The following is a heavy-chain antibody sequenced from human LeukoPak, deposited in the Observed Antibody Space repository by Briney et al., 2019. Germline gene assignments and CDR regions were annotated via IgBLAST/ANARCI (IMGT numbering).Heavy chain of an antibody. J-gene: IGHJ5*02. CDR3: ARGLVISSGSYRWFDP. CDR2: INHSGST. Sequence: PSETLSLTCAVYGGSFSGYYWSWIRQPPGKGLEWIGEINHSGSTNYNPSLKSRVTISVDTSKNQFSLKLSSVTAADTAVYYCARGLVISSGSYRWFDPWGQGTLVTVSS. D-gene: IGHD1-26*01. V-gene: IGHV4-34*01. CDR1: GGSFSGYY.